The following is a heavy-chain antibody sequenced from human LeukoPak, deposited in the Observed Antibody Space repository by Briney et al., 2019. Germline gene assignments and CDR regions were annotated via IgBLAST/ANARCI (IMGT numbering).Heavy chain of an antibody. CDR3: AADGHSSGWQFDY. CDR2: IVVGSGNT. Sequence: SVKVSCKASGFTFTSSAMQWVRQARGQRLEWIGWIVVGSGNTNYAQKFQERVTITRDMSTSTACMELSSLRSEDTAVYYCAADGHSSGWQFDYWGQGTLVTVSS. CDR1: GFTFTSSA. D-gene: IGHD6-19*01. J-gene: IGHJ4*02. V-gene: IGHV1-58*02.